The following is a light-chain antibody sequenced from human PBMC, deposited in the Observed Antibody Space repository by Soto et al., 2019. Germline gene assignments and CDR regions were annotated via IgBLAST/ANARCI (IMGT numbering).Light chain of an antibody. CDR3: QQYGSSPRT. Sequence: EIVLTQSPGTLSLSPGERATLSCRASQSVSSNYLAWYRRKPGQAPRLLIYGASSRATGIPDRFSGSWSGTDFTLAISRLEPEDFAVYYCQQYGSSPRTFGQGTKVEIK. V-gene: IGKV3-20*01. J-gene: IGKJ1*01. CDR1: QSVSSNY. CDR2: GAS.